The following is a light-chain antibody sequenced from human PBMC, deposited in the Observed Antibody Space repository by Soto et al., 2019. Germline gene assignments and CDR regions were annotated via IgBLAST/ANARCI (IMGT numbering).Light chain of an antibody. Sequence: SYELTQPPSVSVAPGKTARITCGGNNIGSKSVHWYQQKPGQAPALVIYYDSDRPSGIPERFSGSNSGNTATLTISRVEAGDEADYYCQVWDSSSDHAGVVFGGGTKLTVL. V-gene: IGLV3-21*04. CDR2: YDS. CDR1: NIGSKS. CDR3: QVWDSSSDHAGVV. J-gene: IGLJ2*01.